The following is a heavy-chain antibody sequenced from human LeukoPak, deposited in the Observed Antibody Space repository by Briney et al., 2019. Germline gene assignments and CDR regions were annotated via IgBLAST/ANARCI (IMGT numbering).Heavy chain of an antibody. D-gene: IGHD1-26*01. CDR2: IIPIFGTA. CDR1: GGTFSSYA. V-gene: IGHV1-69*05. CDR3: ARELRPRVGAIMPFDY. Sequence: SVKVSCKASGGTFSSYAISWVRQAPGQGLEWMGRIIPIFGTANYAQKFQGRVTMTTDTSTSTAYMELRSLRSDDTAVYYCARELRPRVGAIMPFDYWGQGTLVTVSS. J-gene: IGHJ4*02.